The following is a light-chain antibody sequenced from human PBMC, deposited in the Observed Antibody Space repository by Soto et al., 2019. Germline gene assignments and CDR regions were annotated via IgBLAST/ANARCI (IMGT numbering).Light chain of an antibody. CDR2: DAS. CDR1: QRISNSY. CDR3: QQYASSPGT. J-gene: IGKJ1*01. V-gene: IGKV3-20*01. Sequence: EIVLTQSTGTLSLSPGERATLSCRGSQRISNSYLAWYQQKPGQAPRLLLYDASSRATGIPDRFSGSGSGTDFTLTISSLEPEHFAVYYCQQYASSPGTFGQGTKVDIK.